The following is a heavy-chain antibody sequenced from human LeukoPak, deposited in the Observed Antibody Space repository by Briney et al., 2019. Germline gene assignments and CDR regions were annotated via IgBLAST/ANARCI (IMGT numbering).Heavy chain of an antibody. CDR3: AKDVLYYDSSGFAGDP. J-gene: IGHJ5*02. CDR1: GFTFSSYA. D-gene: IGHD3-22*01. Sequence: GGSLRLSCAASGFTFSSYAMSWVRQAPGKGLEWVSAISGSGGSTYYADSVKGRFTISRDNSKNTLYLQMNSLRAEDTAVYYCAKDVLYYDSSGFAGDPWGQGTLVTVSS. V-gene: IGHV3-23*01. CDR2: ISGSGGST.